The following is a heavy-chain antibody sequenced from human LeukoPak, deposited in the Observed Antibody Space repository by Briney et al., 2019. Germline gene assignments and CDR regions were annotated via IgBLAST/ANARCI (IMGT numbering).Heavy chain of an antibody. D-gene: IGHD2-2*01. J-gene: IGHJ6*03. CDR1: GDSVSSNSAA. CDR2: TYYRSKWYN. Sequence: PSQTLSLTCAISGDSVSSNSAAWNWIRQSPSRGLEWLGRTYYRSKWYNDYAVSVKSRITINPDTSKNQFSLQLNSVTPEDTAVYYCARHSRYQLRSYYYYYMDVWGKGTTVTISS. CDR3: ARHSRYQLRSYYYYYMDV. V-gene: IGHV6-1*01.